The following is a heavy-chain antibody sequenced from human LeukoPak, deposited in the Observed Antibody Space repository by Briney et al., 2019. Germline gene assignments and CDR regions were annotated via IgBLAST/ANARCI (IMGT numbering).Heavy chain of an antibody. J-gene: IGHJ4*02. V-gene: IGHV6-1*01. Sequence: SQTLSLTCAISGDSVSSKSATWNWIRQSPSRGLEWLGRTYYKSKWNNDYAISVKSRITITPDTPKNQFSLHLNFVTPEDTAVYFCARSAAGTLDYWGQGTLVTVSS. CDR3: ARSAAGTLDY. CDR2: TYYKSKWNN. D-gene: IGHD6-13*01. CDR1: GDSVSSKSAT.